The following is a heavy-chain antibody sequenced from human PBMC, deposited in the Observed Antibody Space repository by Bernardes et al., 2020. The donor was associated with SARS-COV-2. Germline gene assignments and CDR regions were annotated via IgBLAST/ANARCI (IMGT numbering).Heavy chain of an antibody. J-gene: IGHJ3*02. D-gene: IGHD2-2*01. CDR3: ARDRIRLRYCSSTSCYVAFDI. CDR1: GGSFSGYY. V-gene: IGHV4-34*01. CDR2: INHSGST. Sequence: SETLSLTCAVYGGSFSGYYWSWIRQPPGKGLEWIGEINHSGSTNYNPSLKSRVTISVDTSKNQFSLKLSSVTAADTAVYYCARDRIRLRYCSSTSCYVAFDIWGQGTMVTVSS.